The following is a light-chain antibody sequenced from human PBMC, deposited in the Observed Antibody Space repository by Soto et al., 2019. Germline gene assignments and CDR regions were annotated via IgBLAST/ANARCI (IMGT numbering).Light chain of an antibody. Sequence: DIQMTQSPSTLSASVGYRVTITCRASQSISSWLAWYQQKPGKAPKFLISDASSLESGVPSRFSGSGSGTEFTLTISSLQPDDFATYYCRQYHNYWTFGQGTTGDIK. CDR2: DAS. J-gene: IGKJ1*01. CDR1: QSISSW. V-gene: IGKV1-5*01. CDR3: RQYHNYWT.